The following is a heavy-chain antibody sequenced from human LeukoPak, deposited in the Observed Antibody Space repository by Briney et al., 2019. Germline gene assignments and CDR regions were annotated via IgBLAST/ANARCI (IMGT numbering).Heavy chain of an antibody. V-gene: IGHV4-39*07. Sequence: PSETLSLTCTVSGGSISTSTYNWGWIRQPPGKGLEWIGSINYSGTTYYNPSLKSRVTLSVDTSKNQFSLKLSSVTAADTAIYYCTRVNILLVPASNFDYWGQGTLVTVSS. D-gene: IGHD2-2*01. CDR1: GGSISTSTYN. J-gene: IGHJ4*02. CDR3: TRVNILLVPASNFDY. CDR2: INYSGTT.